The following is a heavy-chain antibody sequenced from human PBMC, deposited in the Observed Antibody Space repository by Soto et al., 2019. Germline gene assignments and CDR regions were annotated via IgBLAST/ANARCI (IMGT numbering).Heavy chain of an antibody. CDR2: INPNSGGT. V-gene: IGHV1-2*02. Sequence: ASVKVSCKASGYTFTVYYMHWVRQAPGQGLEWMGWINPNSGGTNYAQKFQGSVTMTRDTSISTAYMELSRLRSDDTAVYYCAREVVARRYCSSTSCYHYGMDVWGQGTTVTVSS. CDR1: GYTFTVYY. CDR3: AREVVARRYCSSTSCYHYGMDV. J-gene: IGHJ6*02. D-gene: IGHD2-2*01.